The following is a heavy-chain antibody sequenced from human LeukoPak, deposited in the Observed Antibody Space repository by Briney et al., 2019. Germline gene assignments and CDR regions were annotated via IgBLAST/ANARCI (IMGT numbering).Heavy chain of an antibody. CDR2: ISWNSGGI. D-gene: IGHD5-24*01. Sequence: PGGSLRLSCAASGFTFDDYAMHWVRQAPGKGLEWVSGISWNSGGIGYADSVKGRFTISRDNAKNSLYLQMNSLRAEDTALYYCAKDVEMATILPHYWGQGTLVTVSS. CDR1: GFTFDDYA. V-gene: IGHV3-9*01. CDR3: AKDVEMATILPHY. J-gene: IGHJ4*02.